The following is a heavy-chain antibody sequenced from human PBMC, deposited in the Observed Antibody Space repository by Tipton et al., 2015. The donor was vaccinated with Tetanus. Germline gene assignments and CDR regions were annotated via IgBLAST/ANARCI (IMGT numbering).Heavy chain of an antibody. CDR2: IIPIFGTA. V-gene: IGHV1-69*01. J-gene: IGHJ4*02. Sequence: QLVQSGAEVKKPGSSVKVSCKPSGGTFRSHAISWVRQAPGQGLEWMGGIIPIFGTANYAQKFQGRVTITADESTSTAYMELSSLRSEDTAVYYCARGDGHYFGSENYRYSFDYWGQGTLVTVSS. D-gene: IGHD3-10*01. CDR3: ARGDGHYFGSENYRYSFDY. CDR1: GGTFRSHA.